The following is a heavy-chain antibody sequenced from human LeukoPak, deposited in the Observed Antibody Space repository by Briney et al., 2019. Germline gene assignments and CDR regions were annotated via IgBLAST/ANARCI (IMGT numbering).Heavy chain of an antibody. Sequence: GASVKVSCKASGYTFTGYYMHWVRQAPGQGLEWMGIINPSGGSTSYAQKFQGRVTMTRDMSTSTVYMELSSLRSEDTAVYYCARDPAGPTDAFDIWGQGTMVTVSS. J-gene: IGHJ3*02. CDR3: ARDPAGPTDAFDI. CDR2: INPSGGST. CDR1: GYTFTGYY. V-gene: IGHV1-46*01.